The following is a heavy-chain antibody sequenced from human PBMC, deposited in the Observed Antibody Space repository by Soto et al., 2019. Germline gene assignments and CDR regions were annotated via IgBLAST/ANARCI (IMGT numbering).Heavy chain of an antibody. D-gene: IGHD3-22*01. CDR3: ARVPAASDRTAFYYVSKFFYFDY. CDR1: GFTFSNST. J-gene: IGHJ4*02. CDR2: ITSSGSFI. V-gene: IGHV3-21*01. Sequence: GGSRRRSWAASGFTFSNSTMNWVRQAPGKGLEWVACITSSGSFIYYADSMKGRFTISRDDAKKSLYLQMNSLRAEDTAVYYCARVPAASDRTAFYYVSKFFYFDYWGRGTQVTVSS.